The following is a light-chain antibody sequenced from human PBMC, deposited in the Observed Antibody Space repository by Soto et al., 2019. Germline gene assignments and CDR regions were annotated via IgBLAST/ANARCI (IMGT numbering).Light chain of an antibody. V-gene: IGKV1-39*01. CDR3: QPYNNWPLT. CDR2: VAF. J-gene: IGKJ4*01. CDR1: QRINNF. Sequence: DIQMTQSPSTLSASVGDRVTISCRSSQRINNFLNWYQQKPGKAPKLLIYVAFSLQSGVPSRFSGSGSGTDFTLTISSLQPEDFATYYCQPYNNWPLTFGGGTKVEIK.